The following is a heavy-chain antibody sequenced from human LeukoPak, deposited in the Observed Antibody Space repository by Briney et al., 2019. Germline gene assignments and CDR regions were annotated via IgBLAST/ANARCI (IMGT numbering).Heavy chain of an antibody. CDR2: IYYSGST. V-gene: IGHV4-31*03. D-gene: IGHD3-22*01. CDR1: GDSISSGGYY. CDR3: ARGVWGDYDSSGYDDAFDI. Sequence: SQTLSLTCTVAGDSISSGGYYWSWIRQYPEKGLEWIGYIYYSGSTNYNPSLKSRVTISVDTSKNQFSLKLSSVTAADTAVYYCARGVWGDYDSSGYDDAFDIWGQGTMVTVSS. J-gene: IGHJ3*02.